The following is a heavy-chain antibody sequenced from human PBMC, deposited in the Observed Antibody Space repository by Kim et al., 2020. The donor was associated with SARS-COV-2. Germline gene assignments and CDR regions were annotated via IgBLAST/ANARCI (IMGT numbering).Heavy chain of an antibody. Sequence: GGSLRLSCAASGFTFNTHSMNWVRQAPGKGLEWLSYINSNGAIIYYAGSVKGRFTISRDNAKNSLSLQMDSLGDDDTAMYYCASDGIGTNPGDAFSIWGQGTMVSVSS. CDR1: GFTFNTHS. D-gene: IGHD1-7*01. V-gene: IGHV3-48*02. CDR2: INSNGAII. CDR3: ASDGIGTNPGDAFSI. J-gene: IGHJ3*02.